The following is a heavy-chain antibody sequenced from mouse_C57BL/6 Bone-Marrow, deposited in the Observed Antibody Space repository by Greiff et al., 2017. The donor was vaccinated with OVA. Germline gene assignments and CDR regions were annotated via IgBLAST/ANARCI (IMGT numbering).Heavy chain of an antibody. J-gene: IGHJ3*01. D-gene: IGHD2-3*01. CDR2: IDPETGGT. CDR3: TRSDDGYYRYWFAY. CDR1: GYTFTDYE. Sequence: VQLQESGAELVRPGASVTLSCKASGYTFTDYEMHWVKQTPVHGLEWIGAIDPETGGTAYNQKFKGKAILTADKSSSTAYMELRSLPSEDSAVYYCTRSDDGYYRYWFAYWGQGTLVTVSA. V-gene: IGHV1-15*01.